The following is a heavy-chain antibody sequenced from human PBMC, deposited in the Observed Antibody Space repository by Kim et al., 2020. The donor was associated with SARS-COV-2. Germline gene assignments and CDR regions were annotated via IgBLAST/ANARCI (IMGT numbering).Heavy chain of an antibody. D-gene: IGHD3-16*01. J-gene: IGHJ4*02. CDR1: GFTFSSYW. CDR3: ASLSTGYVRDKVDY. Sequence: GGSLRLSCVASGFTFSSYWMHWVRQAPGKGLVWVSRVNSDGSSTSYADSVKGRFTISRDNARNTLYLQMNRLRAEDTAVYYCASLSTGYVRDKVDYWGQGTLVTVSS. CDR2: VNSDGSST. V-gene: IGHV3-74*01.